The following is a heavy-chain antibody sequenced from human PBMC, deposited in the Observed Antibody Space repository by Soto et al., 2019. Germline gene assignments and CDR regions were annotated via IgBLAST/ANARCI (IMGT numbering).Heavy chain of an antibody. CDR2: IYSGGST. V-gene: IGHV3-66*01. D-gene: IGHD3-22*01. CDR3: ARDLSGYYDSSGYYSNYYYGMDV. CDR1: GFTVSSNY. J-gene: IGHJ6*02. Sequence: PGGSLRLSCAASGFTVSSNYISWVRQAPGKGLEWVSVIYSGGSTYYADSVKGRFTISRDNSKNTLYLQMNSLRAEDTAVYYCARDLSGYYDSSGYYSNYYYGMDVWGQGTTVTVSS.